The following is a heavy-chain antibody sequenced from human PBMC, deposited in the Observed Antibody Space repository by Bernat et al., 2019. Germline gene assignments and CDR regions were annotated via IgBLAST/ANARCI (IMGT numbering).Heavy chain of an antibody. V-gene: IGHV3-23*01. CDR2: IRGSGGCT. D-gene: IGHD1-26*01. Sequence: EVQLLESGGGLVQPGGSLRLSCAASGFTFSSYAMSWVRQASGKGPEWVSAIRGSGGCTYYADSVKGRFTISRDNSKNTLYLQMNSLRAKDTAVYYCAKDRVGWELLPFDYWGQGTLVTVSS. CDR3: AKDRVGWELLPFDY. CDR1: GFTFSSYA. J-gene: IGHJ4*02.